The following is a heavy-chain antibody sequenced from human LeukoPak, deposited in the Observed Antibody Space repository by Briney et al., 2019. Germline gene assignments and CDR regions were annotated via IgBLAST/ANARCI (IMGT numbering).Heavy chain of an antibody. CDR3: AKGEHYDFWSGYFILPY. D-gene: IGHD3-3*01. Sequence: AGGSLRLSCAASGFTFSSYAMSWVRQAPGKGLVWVSAISGSGGSTYYADSVKGRFTISRDNSKNTLYLQMNSLRAEDTAVYYCAKGEHYDFWSGYFILPYWGQGTLVTVSS. CDR2: ISGSGGST. V-gene: IGHV3-23*01. J-gene: IGHJ4*02. CDR1: GFTFSSYA.